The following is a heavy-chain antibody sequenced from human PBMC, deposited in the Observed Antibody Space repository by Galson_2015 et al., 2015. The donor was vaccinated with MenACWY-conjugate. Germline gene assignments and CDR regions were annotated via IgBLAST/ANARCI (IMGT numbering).Heavy chain of an antibody. J-gene: IGHJ6*02. CDR3: ARHPPGGRGMDV. V-gene: IGHV5-51*01. CDR2: ISPGDSET. Sequence: QSGAEVKKPGESLKISCKGSGYTFTTYWIGWVRQLPGKGLEWMGLISPGDSETRYSPAFQGQVTISADKSINTAYVQWDSLQASDAAMYYCARHPPGGRGMDVWGQGTTVTVSS. CDR1: GYTFTTYW. D-gene: IGHD1-26*01.